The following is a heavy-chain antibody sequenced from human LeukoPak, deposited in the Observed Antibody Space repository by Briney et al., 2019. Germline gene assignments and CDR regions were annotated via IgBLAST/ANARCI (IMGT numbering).Heavy chain of an antibody. CDR3: LRTTLGPAGAIDY. Sequence: PGESLRLSCAASGFTFSSYWMHWVRQAPGKGLVWVSRINTDGSSVTYAEFAKGRFTISRDNAKNTLYLQMNSLRAEDTAVYYCLRTTLGPAGAIDYWGQGTLVAVSS. CDR2: INTDGSSV. V-gene: IGHV3-74*01. J-gene: IGHJ4*02. CDR1: GFTFSSYW. D-gene: IGHD2-2*01.